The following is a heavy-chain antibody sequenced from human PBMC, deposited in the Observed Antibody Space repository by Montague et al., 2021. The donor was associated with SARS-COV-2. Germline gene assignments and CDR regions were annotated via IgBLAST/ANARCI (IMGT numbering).Heavy chain of an antibody. V-gene: IGHV3-66*04. Sequence: SLRLSCAASGFTVSSNYMTRVRQAPGKGLEWVSLIYSSGSTFYADSVQGRFTISRDNSNNTLYLHMNSLRAEDTAVYYCARQILTMVRGVPRNWFDPWGQGTLVTVSS. J-gene: IGHJ5*02. D-gene: IGHD3-10*01. CDR1: GFTVSSNY. CDR2: IYSSGST. CDR3: ARQILTMVRGVPRNWFDP.